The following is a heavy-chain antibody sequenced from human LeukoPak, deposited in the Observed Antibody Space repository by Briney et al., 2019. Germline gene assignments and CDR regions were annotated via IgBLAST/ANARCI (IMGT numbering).Heavy chain of an antibody. J-gene: IGHJ4*02. CDR3: ARGTHYYDSSGYLYYFDY. Sequence: SETLSLTCTASGGSFSSHYWSWIRQPAGKGLEWIGRIYTSGITNYNPSLKSRVTMSVDTSKNQFSLKLSSVTAADTAVYYCARGTHYYDSSGYLYYFDYWGQGTLVTVSS. CDR1: GGSFSSHY. D-gene: IGHD3-22*01. CDR2: IYTSGIT. V-gene: IGHV4-4*07.